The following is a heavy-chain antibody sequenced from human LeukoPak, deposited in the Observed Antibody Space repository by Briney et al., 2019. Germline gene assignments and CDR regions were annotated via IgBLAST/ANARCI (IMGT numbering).Heavy chain of an antibody. D-gene: IGHD3-10*01. CDR1: GFTFSNYW. V-gene: IGHV3-7*01. CDR3: ARWADVSGIYYIAS. J-gene: IGHJ4*02. CDR2: IRQDANVK. Sequence: PGGSLRLSCAASGFTFSNYWMTWVRQAPGQGLQLVASIRQDANVKYYVESVRGRFTISRDNAENSLYLQMNNLRDEDTAVYYCARWADVSGIYYIASWGQGSLVIVSS.